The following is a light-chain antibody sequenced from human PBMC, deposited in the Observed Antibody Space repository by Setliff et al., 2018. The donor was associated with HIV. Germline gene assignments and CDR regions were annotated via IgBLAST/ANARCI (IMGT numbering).Light chain of an antibody. CDR2: DVS. J-gene: IGLJ1*01. CDR1: SRDIGTYDF. CDR3: SSYTKTSTLL. Sequence: SVLTQPASISGSPGQSVTISCAGTSRDIGTYDFVSWYQQHPGKAPKLLIYDVSDRPSGVSDRFSGSKSGNTASLTISGLQTEDEADYYCSSYTKTSTLLFGTGTKVTVL. V-gene: IGLV2-14*03.